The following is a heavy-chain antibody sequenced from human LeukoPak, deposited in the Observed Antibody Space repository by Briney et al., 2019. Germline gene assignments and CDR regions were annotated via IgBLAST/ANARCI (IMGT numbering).Heavy chain of an antibody. CDR2: IYHSGST. V-gene: IGHV4-4*02. Sequence: SGTLPLTCAVSGGSISSSNWWSWVRQPPGKGLEWIGEIYHSGSTNYNPSLKSRVTISVDKSKNQFSLKLSSVTAADTAVYYCATHRGYSYVLTFDIWGQGTMVTVSS. J-gene: IGHJ3*02. D-gene: IGHD5-18*01. CDR1: GGSISSSNW. CDR3: ATHRGYSYVLTFDI.